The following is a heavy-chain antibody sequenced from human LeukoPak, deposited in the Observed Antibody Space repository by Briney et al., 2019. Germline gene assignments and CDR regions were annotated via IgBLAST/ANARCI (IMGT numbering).Heavy chain of an antibody. D-gene: IGHD1-26*01. V-gene: IGHV3-23*01. Sequence: GGSLRLSCAASGFTFSSYAMSWVRQALGKGLEWVSAISGSGGSTYYADSVKGRFTISRDNSKNTLYLQMNSLRAEDTAVYYCAKVSQQWELPDYWGQGTLVTVSP. CDR1: GFTFSSYA. CDR3: AKVSQQWELPDY. CDR2: ISGSGGST. J-gene: IGHJ4*02.